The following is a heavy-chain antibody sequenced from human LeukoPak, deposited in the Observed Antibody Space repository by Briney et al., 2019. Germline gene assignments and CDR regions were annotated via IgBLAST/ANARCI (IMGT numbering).Heavy chain of an antibody. V-gene: IGHV1-8*01. CDR1: GYTFTSYD. D-gene: IGHD4-17*01. J-gene: IGHJ5*02. CDR2: MNPNSGNT. Sequence: ASVKVSRMASGYTFTSYDINWVRQATGQGLEWMGWMNPNSGNTGYAQKFQGRVTMTRNTSISTAYMELSSLRSEDTAVYYCARIRSPWSVTTGINWTDPWGQGTLVTVSS. CDR3: ARIRSPWSVTTGINWTDP.